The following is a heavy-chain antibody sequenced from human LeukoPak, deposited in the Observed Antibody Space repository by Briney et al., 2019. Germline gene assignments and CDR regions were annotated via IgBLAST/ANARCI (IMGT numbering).Heavy chain of an antibody. Sequence: GGSLRLSCAASGFTFSDYYMSWIRQAPGKGLVWVSYISSSGSTINYADSVKGRFTLSRDNAKNTLYLQMNSLRAEDTAVYYCARDMGAYYYDSSGYYQLDYWGQGTLVTVSS. CDR2: ISSSGSTI. V-gene: IGHV3-11*04. D-gene: IGHD3-22*01. J-gene: IGHJ4*02. CDR3: ARDMGAYYYDSSGYYQLDY. CDR1: GFTFSDYY.